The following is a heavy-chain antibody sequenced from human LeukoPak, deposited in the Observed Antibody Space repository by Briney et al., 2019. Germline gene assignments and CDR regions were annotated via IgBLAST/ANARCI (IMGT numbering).Heavy chain of an antibody. CDR1: GGSISSGGYY. CDR2: IYYSGST. CDR3: ARDAETYYYDSSGYIGLRYFDY. J-gene: IGHJ4*02. D-gene: IGHD3-22*01. V-gene: IGHV4-31*03. Sequence: SETLSLTCTVSGGSISSGGYYWSWTRQHPGKGLEWIGYIYYSGSTYYNPSLKSRVTISVDTSKNQFSLKLSSVTAADTAVYYCARDAETYYYDSSGYIGLRYFDYWGQGTLVTVSS.